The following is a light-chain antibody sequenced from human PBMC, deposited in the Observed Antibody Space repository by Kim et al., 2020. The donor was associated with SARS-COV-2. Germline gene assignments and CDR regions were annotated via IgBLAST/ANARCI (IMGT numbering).Light chain of an antibody. V-gene: IGLV3-19*01. CDR2: GKN. CDR3: KSRDSSGNVV. Sequence: SSELTQDPAVSVALGQTVRITCQGASLRIYYASWYQQKPGQAPVLVIYGKNNRPSGIPERFSGSSSGNTASLTITGAQADDESDYYCKSRDSSGNVVFGGGTQLTVL. CDR1: SLRIYY. J-gene: IGLJ2*01.